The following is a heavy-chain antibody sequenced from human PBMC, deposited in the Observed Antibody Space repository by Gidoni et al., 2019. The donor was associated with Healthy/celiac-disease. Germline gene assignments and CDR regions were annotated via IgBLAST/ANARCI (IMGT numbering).Heavy chain of an antibody. V-gene: IGHV3-7*01. Sequence: EVQLVESGGGLVQPGGSLRLSCAASGFTFSRYWMSGVRQAPGKGLEWVANIKQDGSEKYYVDSVKGRFTISRDNAKNSLYLQMNSLRAEDTAVYYCARVYGQWAESGAFDIWGQGTMVTVSS. CDR1: GFTFSRYW. D-gene: IGHD1-26*01. CDR2: IKQDGSEK. J-gene: IGHJ3*02. CDR3: ARVYGQWAESGAFDI.